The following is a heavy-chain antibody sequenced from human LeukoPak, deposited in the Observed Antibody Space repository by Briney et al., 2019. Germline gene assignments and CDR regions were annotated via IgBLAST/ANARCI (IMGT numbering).Heavy chain of an antibody. Sequence: SETLSLTCTVSGGSISSGGYYWSWIRQHPGKGLEWIGYIYYSGSTYYNPSLKSRVTISVDTSKNQFSLKLSSVTAADTAVYYCARSNYYASGSHDSWGQGTLVTVAS. CDR1: GGSISSGGYY. V-gene: IGHV4-31*03. CDR3: ARSNYYASGSHDS. D-gene: IGHD3-10*01. CDR2: IYYSGST. J-gene: IGHJ5*01.